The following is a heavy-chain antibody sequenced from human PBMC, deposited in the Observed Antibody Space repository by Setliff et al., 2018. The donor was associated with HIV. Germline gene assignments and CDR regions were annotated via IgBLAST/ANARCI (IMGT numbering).Heavy chain of an antibody. CDR2: ISSSSSTI. Sequence: QPGGSLRLSCAASGFTFSRYSMNWVRQAPGKGLEWVSYISSSSSTIYYADSVKGRFTISRDNAKNSLYLQMNSLRAEETAVYYCARKLRPGHGMDVWGQGTTVTVSS. CDR3: ARKLRPGHGMDV. CDR1: GFTFSRYS. J-gene: IGHJ6*02. D-gene: IGHD3-10*01. V-gene: IGHV3-48*01.